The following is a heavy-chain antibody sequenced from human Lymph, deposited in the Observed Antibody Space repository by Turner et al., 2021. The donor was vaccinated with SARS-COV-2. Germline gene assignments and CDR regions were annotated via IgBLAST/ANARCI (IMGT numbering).Heavy chain of an antibody. J-gene: IGHJ3*02. CDR3: ARDFREGAFDI. D-gene: IGHD3-10*01. V-gene: IGHV3-66*01. CDR1: GIIVSRNY. CDR2: IYSGGST. Sequence: EVQLVESGGGLVQPGGSLRLSCAASGIIVSRNYMSWFRQAPGKGLEWVSVIYSGGSTYYADSVKGRFTISRDNSKNTLYLQMNSLRAEDTAVYYCARDFREGAFDIWGQGTMVTISS.